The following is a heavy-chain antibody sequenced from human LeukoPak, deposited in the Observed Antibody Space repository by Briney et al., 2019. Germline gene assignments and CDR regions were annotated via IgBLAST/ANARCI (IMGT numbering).Heavy chain of an antibody. CDR3: ARIDTNRGGIDY. J-gene: IGHJ4*02. D-gene: IGHD1-26*01. V-gene: IGHV4-59*01. CDR1: GGSISSYY. CDR2: IYYSGST. Sequence: PSETLSLACTVSGGSISSYYWSWIRQPPGKGLEWIGYIYYSGSTNYNPSLKSRVTISVDTSKNQFSLKLSSVTAADTAVYYCARIDTNRGGIDYWGQGTLVTVSS.